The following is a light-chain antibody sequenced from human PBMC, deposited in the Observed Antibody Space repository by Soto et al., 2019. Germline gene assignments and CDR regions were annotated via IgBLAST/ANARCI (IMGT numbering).Light chain of an antibody. CDR3: QQFGSSIPHT. CDR2: GTS. J-gene: IGKJ2*01. V-gene: IGKV3-20*01. CDR1: QVIGSRY. Sequence: EIVMTQSPGTLSLSPGERATISCRASQVIGSRYLAWYHQTSGQAPRLLIYGTSSRATGIPDRFSGSGSGTEFTLTISRLEPEDFGVYYCQQFGSSIPHTCGQGTKLEIK.